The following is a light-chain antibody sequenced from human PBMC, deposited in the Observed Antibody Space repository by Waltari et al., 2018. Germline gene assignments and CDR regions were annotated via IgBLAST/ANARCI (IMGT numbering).Light chain of an antibody. V-gene: IGLV2-14*01. CDR3: SSYTTSSIPGV. CDR2: EVS. CDR1: SSDVGVYNY. J-gene: IGLJ1*01. Sequence: QSALTQPASVSGSPGQSITISCTGTSSDVGVYNYVSWYQQHPGKAPKFLIYEVSNRPSGVSNRFSGSKSGNTASLTISGLQAEDEADYYCSSYTTSSIPGVFGTGTKVTVL.